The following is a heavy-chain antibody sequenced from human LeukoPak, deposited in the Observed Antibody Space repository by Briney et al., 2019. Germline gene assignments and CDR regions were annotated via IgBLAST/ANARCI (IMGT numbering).Heavy chain of an antibody. Sequence: SETLSLTCTVSGGSISSSSYYWGWIRQPPGKGLEWIGSIYYSGSTYYNPSLKSRVTISVDTSKNQFSLKLSSVTAADTAVYYCARDQPQYSSGWGAFDYWGQGTLVTVSS. CDR3: ARDQPQYSSGWGAFDY. J-gene: IGHJ4*02. CDR1: GGSISSSSYY. D-gene: IGHD6-19*01. V-gene: IGHV4-39*07. CDR2: IYYSGST.